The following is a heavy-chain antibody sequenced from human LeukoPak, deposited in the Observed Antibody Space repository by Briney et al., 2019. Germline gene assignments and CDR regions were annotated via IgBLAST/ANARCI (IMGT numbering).Heavy chain of an antibody. CDR1: GFTFRTYG. J-gene: IGHJ4*02. Sequence: GRSLRLSCAASGFTFRTYGMNWVRQAPGKGLEWAAIISYDGSNEDYADSVKGRFTISRDNSKNTLYLQMNSLRAEDSAVYYCAKSRVRGVYYFDYWGQGTLVTVSS. CDR3: AKSRVRGVYYFDY. D-gene: IGHD3-10*02. V-gene: IGHV3-30*18. CDR2: ISYDGSNE.